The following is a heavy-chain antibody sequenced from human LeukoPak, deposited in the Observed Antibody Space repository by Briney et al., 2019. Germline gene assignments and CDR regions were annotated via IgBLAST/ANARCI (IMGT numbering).Heavy chain of an antibody. CDR1: GGSISSYY. Sequence: SETLSLTCTVSGGSISSYYWSWIRQPPGKGLEWIGFIYYSGRTNYNPSLKGRVTISVDTSKNQFSLKLSSVTAADTAVYYCARELNRGFWFGESRRYNWFDPWGQGTLVTVSS. V-gene: IGHV4-59*12. D-gene: IGHD3-10*01. CDR2: IYYSGRT. J-gene: IGHJ5*02. CDR3: ARELNRGFWFGESRRYNWFDP.